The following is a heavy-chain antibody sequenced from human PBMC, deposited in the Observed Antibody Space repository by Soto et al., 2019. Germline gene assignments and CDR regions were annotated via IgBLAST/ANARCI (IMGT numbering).Heavy chain of an antibody. CDR2: IYYSGST. J-gene: IGHJ6*02. Sequence: QLQLQESGPGLVKPSETLSLTCTVSGGSISSSSYYWGWIRQPPGKGLEWIGSIYYSGSTYYNPSLKSRVTISVYTSKNQFSLKLSSVAAADTAVYYCARHEVSGGRMDVWGQGTTVTVSS. V-gene: IGHV4-39*01. CDR3: ARHEVSGGRMDV. CDR1: GGSISSSSYY. D-gene: IGHD1-26*01.